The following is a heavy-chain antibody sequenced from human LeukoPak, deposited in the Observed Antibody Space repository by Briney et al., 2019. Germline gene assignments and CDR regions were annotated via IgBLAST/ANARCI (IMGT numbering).Heavy chain of an antibody. Sequence: ASGNVSCKASGYTFTSYGISWVRQAPGQGLEWMGWISAYNGNTNYAQKLEGRVTMTTDTSTSTAYMELRSLRSDDTAVYYCARDIDAFDIWGQGTMVSVSS. J-gene: IGHJ3*02. CDR1: GYTFTSYG. CDR2: ISAYNGNT. CDR3: ARDIDAFDI. V-gene: IGHV1-18*01.